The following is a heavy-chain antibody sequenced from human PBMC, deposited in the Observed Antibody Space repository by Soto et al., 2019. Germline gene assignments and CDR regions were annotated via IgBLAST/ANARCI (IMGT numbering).Heavy chain of an antibody. CDR3: IQSRCGGDCLQSYASYYYYGMDV. J-gene: IGHJ6*02. CDR1: AFSLSTGGVG. D-gene: IGHD2-21*02. Sequence: QITLKESGPTLVKPTQTLTLTCTFSAFSLSTGGVGVGWIRQPPGKALEGLALIYWDDDKRYSPSLRSRLTIAKDTSKSQVVLTMTNMDPVDTATYYCIQSRCGGDCLQSYASYYYYGMDVWGQGTTVTVSS. CDR2: IYWDDDK. V-gene: IGHV2-5*02.